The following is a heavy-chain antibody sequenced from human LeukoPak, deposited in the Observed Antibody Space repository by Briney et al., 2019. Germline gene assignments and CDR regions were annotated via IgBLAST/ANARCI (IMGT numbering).Heavy chain of an antibody. CDR2: ISSNGGNT. Sequence: HPGGSLRLSCSASGFTFSDYAMFWVRQAPGKGLEYVSAISSNGGNTYYADSVKGRFTISRDNSKNTLYLQMSSLRAEDTAVYYCARADPNVPGDYSWGQGTLVTVSS. CDR1: GFTFSDYA. J-gene: IGHJ4*02. CDR3: ARADPNVPGDYS. D-gene: IGHD2-21*01. V-gene: IGHV3-64D*06.